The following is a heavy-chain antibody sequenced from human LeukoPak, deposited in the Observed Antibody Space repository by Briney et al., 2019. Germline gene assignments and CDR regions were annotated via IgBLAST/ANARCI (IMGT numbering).Heavy chain of an antibody. V-gene: IGHV4-61*02. CDR1: GGSISSGSYY. CDR2: IYTSGST. D-gene: IGHD5-24*01. J-gene: IGHJ4*02. Sequence: SQTLSLTCTVSGGSISSGSYYWSWIRQPAGKGLEWIGRIYTSGSTNYNPSLKSRVTISVDTSKNQFSLKLSSVTAADTAVYYCASEDGYNRLFDYWGQGTLVTVSS. CDR3: ASEDGYNRLFDY.